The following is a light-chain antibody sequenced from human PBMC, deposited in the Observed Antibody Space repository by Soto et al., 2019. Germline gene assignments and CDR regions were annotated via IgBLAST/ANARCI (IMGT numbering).Light chain of an antibody. V-gene: IGKV1-5*02. J-gene: IGKJ5*01. CDR2: SAS. CDR1: QGIPSY. Sequence: DIPLTQSPSSLSGSVGVGVTFICRASQGIPSYVAWYQQKPGKAPKRLRCSASSLESGLPARCSGSGSGTEYTLTIINLQPDDLATYNRQQDNSYSGTFGQGTRREI. CDR3: QQDNSYSGT.